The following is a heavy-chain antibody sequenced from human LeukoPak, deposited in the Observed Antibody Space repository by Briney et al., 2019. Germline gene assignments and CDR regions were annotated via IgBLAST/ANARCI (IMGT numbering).Heavy chain of an antibody. CDR2: IKQDGSDK. Sequence: QTGGSLGLSCAASGFTFNSYWMTWVRQAPGKGLEWVADIKQDGSDKYYAGSVKGRFTISRDNAKNSLYLQMNSLRAEDTAVYFCARYNSAWKTDDYWGQGTLVTVSS. CDR1: GFTFNSYW. CDR3: ARYNSAWKTDDY. D-gene: IGHD6-19*01. V-gene: IGHV3-7*03. J-gene: IGHJ4*02.